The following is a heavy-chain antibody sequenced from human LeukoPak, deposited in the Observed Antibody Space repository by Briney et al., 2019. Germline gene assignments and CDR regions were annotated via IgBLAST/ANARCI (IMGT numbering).Heavy chain of an antibody. J-gene: IGHJ4*02. V-gene: IGHV4-59*08. D-gene: IGHD2-2*01. CDR1: GGSFRDYH. CDR2: VNYDGST. CDR3: ANYALGQRGRGY. Sequence: SETLSLTCTVSGGSFRDYHWSWIRQPPGKGLEYIGHVNYDGSTSYNPSLNSRVAISLDTSKNLFSLKLSSVPAADTAVYYCANYALGQRGRGYWGQGTLVTVSS.